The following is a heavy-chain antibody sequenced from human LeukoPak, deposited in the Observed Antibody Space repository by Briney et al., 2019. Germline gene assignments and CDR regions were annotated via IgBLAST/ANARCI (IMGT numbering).Heavy chain of an antibody. D-gene: IGHD1-1*01. CDR2: ISGSGGST. CDR1: GFTFSSYS. CDR3: AKDPHNGNYYYYYMDV. Sequence: PGGSLRLSCAASGFTFSSYSMNWVRQAPGKGLEWVSAISGSGGSTYYADSVKGRFTISRDNSKNTLYLQMNSLRAEDTAVYYCAKDPHNGNYYYYYMDVWGKGTTVTVSS. J-gene: IGHJ6*03. V-gene: IGHV3-23*01.